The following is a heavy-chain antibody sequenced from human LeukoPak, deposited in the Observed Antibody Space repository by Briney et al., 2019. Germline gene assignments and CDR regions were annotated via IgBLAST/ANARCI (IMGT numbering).Heavy chain of an antibody. Sequence: PGGSLRLSCAASGFTFSNYAMSWVRQAPGKGLEWVSAISGSGGTTYHADSVKGRFTISRDNSKNTLYLQMNSLRAEDTAVYYCAKDHYYDSSGYYQHWGQGTLVTVSS. CDR3: AKDHYYDSSGYYQH. J-gene: IGHJ1*01. CDR2: ISGSGGTT. CDR1: GFTFSNYA. V-gene: IGHV3-23*01. D-gene: IGHD3-22*01.